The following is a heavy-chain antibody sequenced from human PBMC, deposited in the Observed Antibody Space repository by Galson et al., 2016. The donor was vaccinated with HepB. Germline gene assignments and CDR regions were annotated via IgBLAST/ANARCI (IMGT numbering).Heavy chain of an antibody. V-gene: IGHV1-69*01. J-gene: IGHJ4*02. CDR3: ARMRESSDWDKPTYYFDY. Sequence: CKASGGTLSSYGISWVRQAPGQGLEWMGGIFPIFGTANYAQNFQDRVTITADESTTTAFMELGSLRCEDTAVYYCARMRESSDWDKPTYYFDYWGQGTLVTVSS. CDR2: IFPIFGTA. D-gene: IGHD6-19*01. CDR1: GGTLSSYG.